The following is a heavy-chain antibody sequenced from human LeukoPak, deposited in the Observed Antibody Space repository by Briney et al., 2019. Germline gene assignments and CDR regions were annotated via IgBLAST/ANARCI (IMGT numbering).Heavy chain of an antibody. D-gene: IGHD3-22*01. J-gene: IGHJ3*02. CDR3: ASGDTTGYSGDAFNI. CDR2: IGTAGDT. CDR1: GFTFSSYY. Sequence: GGSLRLSCAASGFTFSSYYRHWVRQATGKGLEWVSAIGTAGDTYYPDSVKGRFTISRDTSKNTLYMQMDSLRAEDTAVYYCASGDTTGYSGDAFNIWGQGTMVTVSS. V-gene: IGHV3-13*04.